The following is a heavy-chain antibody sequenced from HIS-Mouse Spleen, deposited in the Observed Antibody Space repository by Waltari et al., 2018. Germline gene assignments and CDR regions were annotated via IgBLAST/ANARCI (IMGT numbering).Heavy chain of an antibody. CDR3: ARGLVAAGIFDY. D-gene: IGHD1-26*01. CDR1: GGSISSYY. V-gene: IGHV4-59*01. J-gene: IGHJ4*02. Sequence: QVQLQESGPGLVKPSETLSLTCTVPGGSISSYYWSWIRPPPGKGLEWIGYIYYSGSTNYNPSLKSRITISVDTSKNQFSLKLSSVTAADTAVYYCARGLVAAGIFDYWGQGTLVTVSS. CDR2: IYYSGST.